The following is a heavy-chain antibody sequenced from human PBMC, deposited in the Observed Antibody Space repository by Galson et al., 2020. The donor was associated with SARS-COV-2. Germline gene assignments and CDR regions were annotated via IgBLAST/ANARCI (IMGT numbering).Heavy chain of an antibody. Sequence: GESLKISCAASGLNFRRYWLSSVRQAPGKGLEWVANIKHEGSEKYYVASVKGRLTIPRDTAKNSLYLQMNSLRAEDTAVCYCAKDSIAVAGGFDYWGQGTLVTVSS. CDR3: AKDSIAVAGGFDY. CDR2: IKHEGSEK. V-gene: IGHV3-7*01. CDR1: GLNFRRYW. J-gene: IGHJ4*02. D-gene: IGHD6-19*01.